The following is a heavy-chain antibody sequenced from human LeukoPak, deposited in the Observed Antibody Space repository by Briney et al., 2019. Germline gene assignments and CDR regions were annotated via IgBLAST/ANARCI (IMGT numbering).Heavy chain of an antibody. D-gene: IGHD5-12*01. CDR1: GGSIRTYY. Sequence: SETLSLTCTLPGGSIRTYYWSWIRQPPGKGLEWIGYIYHSGSTNYNPSLKNRVTISVDTSKNPFSLKLSSVTAADTAVYYCARGGGYASPIGYWGQGALVTVSS. V-gene: IGHV4-59*01. J-gene: IGHJ4*02. CDR3: ARGGGYASPIGY. CDR2: IYHSGST.